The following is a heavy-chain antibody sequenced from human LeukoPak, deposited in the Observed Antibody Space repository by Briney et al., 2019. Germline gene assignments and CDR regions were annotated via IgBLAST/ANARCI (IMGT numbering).Heavy chain of an antibody. CDR1: GFTFSVYN. J-gene: IGHJ6*02. D-gene: IGHD3-9*01. V-gene: IGHV3-11*01. CDR3: ARSIGLTGGGVDV. Sequence: GGSLRLSCAASGFTFSVYNMNWVRQAPGKGLEWVSYITDSGNTIHYADSVKGRFTISRDNAKNSLYLQMNSLRAEDTAVYYCARSIGLTGGGVDVWGQGTTVTVSS. CDR2: ITDSGNTI.